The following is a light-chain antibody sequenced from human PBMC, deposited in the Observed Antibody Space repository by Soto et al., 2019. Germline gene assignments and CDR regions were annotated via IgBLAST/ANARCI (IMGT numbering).Light chain of an antibody. V-gene: IGKV1-39*01. CDR3: QQSYSTPLT. CDR1: QSISSY. J-gene: IGKJ4*01. CDR2: AAS. Sequence: IQMTQTQSSLSASVGDRVTITCRASQSISSYLNWYQQKPGKAPKLLIYAASSLQSGVPSRFSGSGSGTDFTLTISSLQPEDFATYYCQQSYSTPLTFGGGTKV.